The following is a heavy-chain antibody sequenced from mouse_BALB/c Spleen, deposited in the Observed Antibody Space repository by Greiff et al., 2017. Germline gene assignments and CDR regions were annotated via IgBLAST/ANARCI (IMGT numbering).Heavy chain of an antibody. Sequence: EVMLVESGGGLVKPGGSLKLSCAASGFTFSSYAMSWVRQSPEKRLEWVAEISSGGSYTYYPDTVTGRFTISRDNAENTLYLEMSSLRSEDTAMYYCARNYGSSPYAMDYWGQGTSVTVSS. V-gene: IGHV5-9-4*01. CDR2: ISSGGSYT. CDR1: GFTFSSYA. D-gene: IGHD1-1*01. J-gene: IGHJ4*01. CDR3: ARNYGSSPYAMDY.